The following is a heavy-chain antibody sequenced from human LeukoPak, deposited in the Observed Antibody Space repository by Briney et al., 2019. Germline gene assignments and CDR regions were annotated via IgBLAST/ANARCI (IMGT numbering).Heavy chain of an antibody. D-gene: IGHD6-13*01. CDR2: ISYDGSNK. CDR1: GFTFSSYG. J-gene: IGHJ5*01. CDR3: AKGCSSSWFDY. Sequence: GGSLRLSCAASGFTFSSYGMHWVRQAPGKGLEWVAVISYDGSNKYYADSVKGRFTISRDNSKNTLYLQMNSLRAEDTAVYYCAKGCSSSWFDYWGQGTLVTVSS. V-gene: IGHV3-30*18.